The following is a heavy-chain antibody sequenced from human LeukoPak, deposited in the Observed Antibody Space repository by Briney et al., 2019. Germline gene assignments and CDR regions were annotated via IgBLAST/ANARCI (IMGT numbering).Heavy chain of an antibody. Sequence: PSETLSLTCAVSGGSISSSNWWSWVRQPPGKGLEWIGEIYHSGSTNYNPSLKSRVTISVDKSKNQFSLKLSSVTAADTAVYYCARGWGYSYGQIKYNWFDPWGQGTLVTVSS. V-gene: IGHV4-4*02. D-gene: IGHD5-18*01. CDR2: IYHSGST. CDR1: GGSISSSNW. CDR3: ARGWGYSYGQIKYNWFDP. J-gene: IGHJ5*02.